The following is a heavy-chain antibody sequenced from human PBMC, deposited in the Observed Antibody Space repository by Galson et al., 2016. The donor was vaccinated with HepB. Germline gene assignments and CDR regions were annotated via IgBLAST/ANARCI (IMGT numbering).Heavy chain of an antibody. CDR2: TYYRSKWYN. CDR3: AREDYSSGWPLNWYFDL. D-gene: IGHD6-19*01. V-gene: IGHV6-1*01. Sequence: CAISGDSVSSNSAAWNWIRQSPSGGLEWLGRTYYRSKWYNDYAVSVKSRITINPDTSKNQFSLQLNSVTPEDTAVYYCAREDYSSGWPLNWYFDLWGRGTLVSGSA. CDR1: GDSVSSNSAA. J-gene: IGHJ2*01.